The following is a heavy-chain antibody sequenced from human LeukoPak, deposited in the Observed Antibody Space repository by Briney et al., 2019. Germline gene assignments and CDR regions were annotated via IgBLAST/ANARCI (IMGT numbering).Heavy chain of an antibody. Sequence: WASVKVSCKASGYTFTSYDINWVRQATGQGLEWMGWMNPNSGNTGYAQKFQGRVTMTRNTSISTAYMELSSLRSKDTAVYYCAGWTGDSTVTGFGYWGQGTLVTVSS. V-gene: IGHV1-8*01. CDR1: GYTFTSYD. CDR2: MNPNSGNT. CDR3: AGWTGDSTVTGFGY. D-gene: IGHD4-17*01. J-gene: IGHJ4*02.